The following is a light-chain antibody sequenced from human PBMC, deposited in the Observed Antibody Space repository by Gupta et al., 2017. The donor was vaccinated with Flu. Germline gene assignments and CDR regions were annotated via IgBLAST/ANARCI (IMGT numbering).Light chain of an antibody. J-gene: IGKJ2*01. CDR3: QQHGSSPRTS. V-gene: IGKV3-20*01. CDR1: QSVSSDY. Sequence: EIVLTQSPGTLSLSSGERATLSCRASQSVSSDYLAWYQQKPGQAPRLLIYGTSNRATGIPDRFSGSGSGTDFTLTITRREPEDFAVYYCQQHGSSPRTSFGQGTKLEI. CDR2: GTS.